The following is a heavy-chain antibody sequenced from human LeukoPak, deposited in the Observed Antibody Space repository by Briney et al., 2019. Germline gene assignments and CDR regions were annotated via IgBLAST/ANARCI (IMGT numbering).Heavy chain of an antibody. J-gene: IGHJ4*02. CDR2: IYHSGST. Sequence: PSETLSLTCTVSGYSISSGYYWGWIRQPPGKGLEWIGSIYHSGSTYYNPSLKSRVTISVDTSKNQFSLKLSSVTAADTAVYYCAGDPRPEDIVVVPAAIDYWGQGTLVTVSS. D-gene: IGHD2-2*02. V-gene: IGHV4-38-2*02. CDR1: GYSISSGYY. CDR3: AGDPRPEDIVVVPAAIDY.